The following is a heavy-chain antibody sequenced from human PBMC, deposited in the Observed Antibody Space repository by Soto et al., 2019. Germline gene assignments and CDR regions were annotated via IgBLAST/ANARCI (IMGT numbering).Heavy chain of an antibody. J-gene: IGHJ6*02. CDR1: GGTFSSYA. Sequence: QVQLVQSGAEVKKPGSSVKVSCKASGGTFSSYAISWVRQAPGQGLEWMGGIIPIFGTANYAQKFQGRVTIPADESTNTAYKELSSLRSDDTAVYYCARQLRSESGMDVWGQGTTVTGSS. CDR3: ARQLRSESGMDV. CDR2: IIPIFGTA. V-gene: IGHV1-69*01. D-gene: IGHD3-3*01.